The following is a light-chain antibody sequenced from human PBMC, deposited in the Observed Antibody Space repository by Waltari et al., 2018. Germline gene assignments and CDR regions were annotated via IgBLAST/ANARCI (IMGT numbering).Light chain of an antibody. CDR1: QDIRNY. CDR2: DAS. J-gene: IGKJ3*01. Sequence: DIQMTQSPSSLSASVGDRVTITCQASQDIRNYLNWYQQKPGKAPKLLIYDASKLETEVPSRFSGSGSGTDFTFTISSLQPEDIATYYCQQYDNLLFTFGPGTKVDIK. V-gene: IGKV1-33*01. CDR3: QQYDNLLFT.